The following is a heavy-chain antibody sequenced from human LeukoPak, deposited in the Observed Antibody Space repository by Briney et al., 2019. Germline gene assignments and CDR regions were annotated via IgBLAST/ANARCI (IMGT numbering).Heavy chain of an antibody. V-gene: IGHV3-23*01. CDR3: AKEDCGVDCSTFDY. CDR1: GFPFDGFG. J-gene: IGHJ4*02. Sequence: GGSLRLSCAASGFPFDGFGMSWVRQAPGKGLEWVSAISGSGGTTYYADSVKGRFTISRDNSKSTLYLQMNSLRAEDTAVYYCAKEDCGVDCSTFDYWGQGTLVTVSS. CDR2: ISGSGGTT. D-gene: IGHD2-21*02.